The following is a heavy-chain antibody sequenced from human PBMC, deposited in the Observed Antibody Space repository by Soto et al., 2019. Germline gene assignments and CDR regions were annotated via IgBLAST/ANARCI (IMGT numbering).Heavy chain of an antibody. CDR2: IYSGGST. CDR1: GFAVSSNY. V-gene: IGHV3-66*01. D-gene: IGHD2-15*01. Sequence: RGSLRLSFAASGFAVSSNYMRWVRQAPGKGLEWVSVIYSGGSTYYADSVKGRFTISRDNSKNTLYLQMNSLRAEDTAVYYCARVPPYSCSGGSCYSLYYYYYGMDVWGQGT. J-gene: IGHJ6*02. CDR3: ARVPPYSCSGGSCYSLYYYYYGMDV.